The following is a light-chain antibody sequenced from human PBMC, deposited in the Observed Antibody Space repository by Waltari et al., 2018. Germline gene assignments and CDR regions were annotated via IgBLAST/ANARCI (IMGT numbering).Light chain of an antibody. V-gene: IGKV3-20*01. CDR3: QQYASSPLT. CDR1: QTITSNF. Sequence: EIVLTQSPGTLSLSPGERATLSCSSGQTITSNFLAWYQQKPVQTPRLLIYGAYSRATGIPDRFSGSGSGTDFTLTISRLEPEDSAVYSCQQYASSPLTFGGGTKVEI. J-gene: IGKJ4*01. CDR2: GAY.